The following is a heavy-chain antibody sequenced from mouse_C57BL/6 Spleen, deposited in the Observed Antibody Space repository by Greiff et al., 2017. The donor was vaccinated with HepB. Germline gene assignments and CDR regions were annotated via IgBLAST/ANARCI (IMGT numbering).Heavy chain of an antibody. CDR3: TSYCNYVNYAMDY. D-gene: IGHD2-1*01. CDR1: GFTFSDAW. Sequence: DVMLVESGGGLVQPGGSMKLSCAASGFTFSDAWMDWVRQSPEKGLEWVAEIRNKANNHATYYAESVKGRFTISRDDSKSSVYLQMNSLRAEDTGIYYCTSYCNYVNYAMDYWGQGTSVTVSS. V-gene: IGHV6-6*01. CDR2: IRNKANNHAT. J-gene: IGHJ4*01.